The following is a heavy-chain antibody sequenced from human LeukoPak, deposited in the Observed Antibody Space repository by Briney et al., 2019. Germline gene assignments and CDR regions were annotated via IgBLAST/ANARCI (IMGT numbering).Heavy chain of an antibody. D-gene: IGHD1-26*01. J-gene: IGHJ4*02. V-gene: IGHV3-23*01. CDR1: GFTFSSYA. Sequence: GGSLRLSCAASGFTFSSYAMAWVRQAPGKGLEWVSAISGSGGSTYYADSVKGRFTISRDNSKNTLYLQMNSLRAEDTAVYYCAKGGSESYYYGGYFDYWGQGTLVTVSS. CDR3: AKGGSESYYYGGYFDY. CDR2: ISGSGGST.